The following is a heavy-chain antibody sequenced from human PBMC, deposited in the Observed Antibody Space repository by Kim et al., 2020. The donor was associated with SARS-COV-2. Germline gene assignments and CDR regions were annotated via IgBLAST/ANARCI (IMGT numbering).Heavy chain of an antibody. J-gene: IGHJ1*01. Sequence: ASVKVSCKASGYTFTTYGMNWVRQAPGQGLEWMGWINTNTGNPAYAQGFTGRFVFPLDTSVSTAYLQISSLKDEDTAVYYCARGYTGFDFAIQHWGQGTLVTVSS. CDR2: INTNTGNP. CDR1: GYTFTTYG. V-gene: IGHV7-4-1*02. CDR3: ARGYTGFDFAIQH. D-gene: IGHD5-12*01.